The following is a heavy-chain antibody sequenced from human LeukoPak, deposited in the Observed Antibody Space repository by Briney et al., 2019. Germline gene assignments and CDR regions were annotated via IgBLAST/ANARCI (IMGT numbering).Heavy chain of an antibody. CDR1: GFTFSSYA. Sequence: PGGSLRLSCSASGFTFSSYAMHWVRQAPGKGLEYVSAISSNGGSTYYADSVKGRFTISRDNSKNTLYLQMSSLRAEDTAVYYCVKGYDGNTRHLWFDYWGQGTLVTVSS. D-gene: IGHD4-23*01. J-gene: IGHJ4*02. CDR3: VKGYDGNTRHLWFDY. V-gene: IGHV3-64D*06. CDR2: ISSNGGST.